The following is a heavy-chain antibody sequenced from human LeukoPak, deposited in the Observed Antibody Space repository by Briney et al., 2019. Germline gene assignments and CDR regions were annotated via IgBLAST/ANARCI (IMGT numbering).Heavy chain of an antibody. J-gene: IGHJ4*02. V-gene: IGHV3-21*01. Sequence: GGSLRLSCAASGFTFSSYSMNWVRQAPGRGLEWVSSISSSSSYIYYADSVKVRFTISRDNAKNPLYLQMYSLRAEDTAVYYCARDVDTAMVPHFDYWGQGTLVTVSS. CDR3: ARDVDTAMVPHFDY. D-gene: IGHD5-18*01. CDR2: ISSSSSYI. CDR1: GFTFSSYS.